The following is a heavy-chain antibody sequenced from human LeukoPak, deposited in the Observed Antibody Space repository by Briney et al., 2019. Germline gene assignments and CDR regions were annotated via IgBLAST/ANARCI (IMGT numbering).Heavy chain of an antibody. CDR2: ISYDGGNK. CDR1: GFTFSSYG. D-gene: IGHD2/OR15-2a*01. Sequence: PGGSLRLSCAASGFTFSSYGMPWVRQAPGKGLEWVAVISYDGGNKYYAESVKGRFTISRDNSKNTLYLQMNSLRAEDTAVYYCAKDSMTYAFDIWGQGTMVTVSS. CDR3: AKDSMTYAFDI. V-gene: IGHV3-30*18. J-gene: IGHJ3*02.